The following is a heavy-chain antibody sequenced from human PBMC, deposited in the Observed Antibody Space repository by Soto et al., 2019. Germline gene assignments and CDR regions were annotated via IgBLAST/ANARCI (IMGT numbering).Heavy chain of an antibody. CDR2: IYYSGST. D-gene: IGHD6-13*01. CDR1: GGSISSSSYY. CDR3: ARGHGYSNPLSWFDP. Sequence: SETLSLTCTVSGGSISSSSYYWGWIRQPPGKGLEWIGSIYYSGSTYYNPSLKSRVTISVDTSKNQFSLKLSSVTAADTAVYYCARGHGYSNPLSWFDPWGQGTRVNVS. J-gene: IGHJ5*02. V-gene: IGHV4-39*01.